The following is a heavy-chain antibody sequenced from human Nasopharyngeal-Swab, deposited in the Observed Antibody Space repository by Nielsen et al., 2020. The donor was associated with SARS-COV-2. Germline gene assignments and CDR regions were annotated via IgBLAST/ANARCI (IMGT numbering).Heavy chain of an antibody. CDR1: GGSISSSSYY. Sequence: SETLSLTCTVSGGSISSSSYYWGWIRQPPGKGLEWIGSIYYSGSTHYNPSLKSRVTISVDTSKNQFSLKLSSVTAADTAVYYCAHLGYCSSTSCLWGQGTLVTVSS. CDR2: IYYSGST. J-gene: IGHJ4*02. D-gene: IGHD2-2*01. V-gene: IGHV4-39*01. CDR3: AHLGYCSSTSCL.